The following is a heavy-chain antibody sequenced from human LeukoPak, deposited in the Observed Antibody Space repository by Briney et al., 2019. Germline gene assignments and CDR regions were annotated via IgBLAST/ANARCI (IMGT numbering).Heavy chain of an antibody. CDR1: GYTFTSYG. D-gene: IGHD2-2*01. J-gene: IGHJ5*02. CDR3: ARVGYCSSTSCYPQVNWFDP. CDR2: ISAYNGNT. V-gene: IGHV1-18*01. Sequence: ASVKVSCKASGYTFTSYGISWARQAPGQGLEWMGWISAYNGNTNYAQKLQGRVTMTTDTSTSTAYMELRSLRSDDTAVYYCARVGYCSSTSCYPQVNWFDPWGQGTLVTVSS.